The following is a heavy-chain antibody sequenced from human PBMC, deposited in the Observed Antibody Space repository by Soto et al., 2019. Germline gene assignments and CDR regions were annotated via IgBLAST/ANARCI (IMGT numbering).Heavy chain of an antibody. CDR3: ARRYGDQFDY. D-gene: IGHD4-17*01. V-gene: IGHV4-59*01. CDR2: IYYSGST. Sequence: QVQLQESGPGLVKPSETLSLTCTVSGGSISSYYWSWIRQPPGKGLEWIGYIYYSGSTNYNPSLKSRVTISVDKSKNQFSLKLSSVTAADTAVYCCARRYGDQFDYWGQGTLVTVSS. J-gene: IGHJ4*02. CDR1: GGSISSYY.